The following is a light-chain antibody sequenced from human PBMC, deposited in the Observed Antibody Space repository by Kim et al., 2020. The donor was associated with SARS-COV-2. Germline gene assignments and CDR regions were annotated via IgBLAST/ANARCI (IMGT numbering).Light chain of an antibody. V-gene: IGLV1-44*01. J-gene: IGLJ3*02. CDR2: NDK. CDR3: ASWDATLNGGV. Sequence: GQSVTISCSGSSSNIGSKTVNWYQQAAGQAPKLVLYNDKQRPSGVPDRFSGSRSGTSASLAISGLQSEDEADYYCASWDATLNGGVFGGGTRLTVL. CDR1: SSNIGSKT.